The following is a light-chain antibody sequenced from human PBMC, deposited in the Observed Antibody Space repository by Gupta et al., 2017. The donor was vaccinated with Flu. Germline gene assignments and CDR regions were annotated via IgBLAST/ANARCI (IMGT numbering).Light chain of an antibody. V-gene: IGKV3-20*01. CDR3: QQFGSSPYT. CDR1: QSLSHNY. Sequence: ENVLTQSPGTLSLSPGERVTLSCRASQSLSHNYLAWYQKKPGQPPRLLIYGASNRATGIPDRFSGSGSGTDFTLTISRLEPEDFAVYYCQQFGSSPYTVGQGSKLEI. CDR2: GAS. J-gene: IGKJ2*01.